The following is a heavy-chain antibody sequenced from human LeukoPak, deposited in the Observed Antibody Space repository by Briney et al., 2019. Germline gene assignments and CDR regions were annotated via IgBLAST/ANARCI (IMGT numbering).Heavy chain of an antibody. CDR2: IYTSGST. V-gene: IGHV4-61*02. J-gene: IGHJ5*02. Sequence: SETLSLTCTVSGGSISSGSYYWSWIRQPAGKGLEWIGRIYTSGSTNYNPSLKSRLTISVDTSKNQFSLNLSSVTAADTAVYYCARDSDRFDPWGQGTLATVSS. CDR1: GGSISSGSYY. CDR3: ARDSDRFDP.